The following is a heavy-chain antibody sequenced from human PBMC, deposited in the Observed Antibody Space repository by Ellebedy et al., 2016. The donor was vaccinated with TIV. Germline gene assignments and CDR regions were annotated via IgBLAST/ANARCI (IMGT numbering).Heavy chain of an antibody. V-gene: IGHV4-34*01. CDR3: ARLIVVVTAGWIDP. D-gene: IGHD2-21*02. CDR2: INHSGST. J-gene: IGHJ5*02. Sequence: SETLSLTXAVYGGSFSGYYWSWIRQPPGKGLEWIGEINHSGSTNYNPSLKSRVTISVDTSKNQFSLKLSSVTAADTAVYYCARLIVVVTAGWIDPWGQGTLVTVSS. CDR1: GGSFSGYY.